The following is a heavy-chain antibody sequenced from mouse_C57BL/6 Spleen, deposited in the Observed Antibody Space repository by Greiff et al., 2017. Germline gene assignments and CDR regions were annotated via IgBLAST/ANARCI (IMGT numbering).Heavy chain of an antibody. Sequence: VQLQQSGPELVKPGASVKISCKASGYSFTDYNMNWVKQSNGKSLEWIGVINPNYGTTSYNQKFKGKATLTVDQSSSTAYMQLNSLTSEDSAVYYCVRSSYYGSSPVWFAYWGQGTLVTVSA. D-gene: IGHD1-1*01. CDR3: VRSSYYGSSPVWFAY. V-gene: IGHV1-39*01. CDR1: GYSFTDYN. CDR2: INPNYGTT. J-gene: IGHJ3*01.